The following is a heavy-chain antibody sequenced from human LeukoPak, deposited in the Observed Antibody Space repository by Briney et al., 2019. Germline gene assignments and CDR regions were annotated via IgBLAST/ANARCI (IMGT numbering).Heavy chain of an antibody. V-gene: IGHV3-30*04. CDR1: GFTFSNHA. D-gene: IGHD6-19*01. Sequence: GGSLRLSCAASGFTFSNHAMHWVRQAPGKGLEWVAVISYDGSNKDYADSVKGRFTISRDNSKNTLYLQMNSLRAEDTAVYYCAREGDSTGWYYFDYWGQGTLVTVSS. CDR2: ISYDGSNK. J-gene: IGHJ4*02. CDR3: AREGDSTGWYYFDY.